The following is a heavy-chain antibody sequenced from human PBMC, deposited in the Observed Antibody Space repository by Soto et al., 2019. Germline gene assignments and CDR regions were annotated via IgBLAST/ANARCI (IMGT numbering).Heavy chain of an antibody. CDR3: ARQATGTDY. CDR2: IYYSGST. J-gene: IGHJ4*02. D-gene: IGHD4-17*01. V-gene: IGHV4-39*01. Sequence: SETLSLTCTVSGGSISSSSYYWGWIRQPPGKGLEWIGSIYYSGSTYYNPSLKSRVTISVDTSKNQFSLKLSSVTAADTAVYYCARQATGTDYWGQGTLVTVSS. CDR1: GGSISSSSYY.